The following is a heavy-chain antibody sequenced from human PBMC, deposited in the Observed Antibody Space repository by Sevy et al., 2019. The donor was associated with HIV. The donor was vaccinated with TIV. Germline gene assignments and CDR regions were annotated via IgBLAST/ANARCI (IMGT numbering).Heavy chain of an antibody. V-gene: IGHV5-51*01. D-gene: IGHD3-10*01. Sequence: GESLKISCKGSGYSFTSYWIGWVRQMPGKGLEWMGIIYPGDSDTRYSPSFQGQATISDDKAISTANLQRSSLKASETAVNYCARSECYYGSKVDVRGQGTTVTVSS. J-gene: IGHJ6*02. CDR1: GYSFTSYW. CDR2: IYPGDSDT. CDR3: ARSECYYGSKVDV.